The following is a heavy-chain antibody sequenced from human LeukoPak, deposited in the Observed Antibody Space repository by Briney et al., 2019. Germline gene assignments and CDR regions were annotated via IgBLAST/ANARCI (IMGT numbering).Heavy chain of an antibody. CDR1: GGTFSSYA. CDR3: ARDRSAAILYGMDV. D-gene: IGHD2-2*01. J-gene: IGHJ6*02. CDR2: IIPILGIA. V-gene: IGHV1-69*04. Sequence: GSSVKVSCKASGGTFSSYAISWVRQAPGQGLEWMGRIIPILGIANYAQKFQGRVTITADKSTSTAYMELSSLRSEDTAVYYCARDRSAAILYGMDVWGQGTTVTVSS.